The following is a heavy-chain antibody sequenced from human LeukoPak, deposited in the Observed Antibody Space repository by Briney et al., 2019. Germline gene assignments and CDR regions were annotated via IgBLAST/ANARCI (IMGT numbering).Heavy chain of an antibody. J-gene: IGHJ4*02. CDR2: ISSSSSYI. Sequence: PGGSLRLSCAASGFTFSSYSMNWVRQAPGKGLEWVSSISSSSSYIYYADSVKGRFTISRDNAKNSLYLQMNSLRAEDTAVYYCARGPSARGWILYYFDYWGQGTLVTVSS. V-gene: IGHV3-21*01. CDR1: GFTFSSYS. CDR3: ARGPSARGWILYYFDY. D-gene: IGHD6-19*01.